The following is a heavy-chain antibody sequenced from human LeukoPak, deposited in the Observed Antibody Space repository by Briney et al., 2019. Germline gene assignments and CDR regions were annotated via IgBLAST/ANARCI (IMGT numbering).Heavy chain of an antibody. V-gene: IGHV3-15*01. CDR1: GFIFSSYE. J-gene: IGHJ4*02. D-gene: IGHD4/OR15-4a*01. CDR3: TTDGAGRLGRGSPPYYFDY. CDR2: IKSKSDGGTT. Sequence: PGGSLRLSCAASGFIFSSYEMNWVRQAPGKGLECVGRIKSKSDGGTTDSAAPVKGRFIISRDDSKNTLFLQMNSLKTEDTAVYYCTTDGAGRLGRGSPPYYFDYWGQGSLVTVSS.